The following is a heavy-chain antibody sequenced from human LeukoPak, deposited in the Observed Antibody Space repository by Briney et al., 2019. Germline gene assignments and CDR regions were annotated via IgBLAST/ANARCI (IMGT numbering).Heavy chain of an antibody. V-gene: IGHV1-69*05. J-gene: IGHJ5*02. CDR1: GGTFSSYA. Sequence: GSSVKVSCKASGGTFSSYAISWVRQAPGQGLEWMGGIIPIFGTANYAQKFQGRVTITTDESTSTAYMELSSLRSEDTAVYYCAREFTVTTLNWFDPWGQGTLVTVPS. CDR2: IIPIFGTA. CDR3: AREFTVTTLNWFDP. D-gene: IGHD4-11*01.